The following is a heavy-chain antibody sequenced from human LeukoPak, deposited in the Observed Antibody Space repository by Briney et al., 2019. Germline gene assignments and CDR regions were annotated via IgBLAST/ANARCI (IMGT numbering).Heavy chain of an antibody. CDR1: GGTFSSYA. Sequence: GASVKVSCKASGGTFSSYAISWVRQAPGQGLEWMGGIIPIFGTANYAQKFQGRVTITADESTSTAYMELSSLRAEDTAVYYCARDSPIGDAFDIWGQGTMVTVSS. CDR3: ARDSPIGDAFDI. V-gene: IGHV1-69*13. D-gene: IGHD1-26*01. J-gene: IGHJ3*02. CDR2: IIPIFGTA.